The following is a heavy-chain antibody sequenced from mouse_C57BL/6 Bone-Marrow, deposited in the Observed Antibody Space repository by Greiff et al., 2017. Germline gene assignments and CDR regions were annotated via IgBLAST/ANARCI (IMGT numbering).Heavy chain of an antibody. D-gene: IGHD2-2*01. V-gene: IGHV5-4*03. Sequence: EVKLVESGGGLVKPGGSLKLSCAASGFTFSSYAMYWVRQTPEKRLEWVATISDGGSYTYYPDNVKGRFTISIDNAKNTQYLQMSHLKSEDTAMYYCARYGCSYYYYAMDYWGQGTSVTVSS. CDR3: ARYGCSYYYYAMDY. J-gene: IGHJ4*01. CDR1: GFTFSSYA. CDR2: ISDGGSYT.